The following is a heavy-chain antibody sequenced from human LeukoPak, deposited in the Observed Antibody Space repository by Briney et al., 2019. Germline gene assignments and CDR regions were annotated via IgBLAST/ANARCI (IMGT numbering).Heavy chain of an antibody. CDR3: AKERSSGVYRLFDY. CDR1: GFTFSTYA. D-gene: IGHD3-22*01. Sequence: GGSLRLSCAASGFTFSTYAMNWVHQAPGKGLEWVSGISGSGDNTYYTDSVKGRFTISRDNSKDTLYLQMNSLRAEDTAVYYRAKERSSGVYRLFDYWGQGTLVTVSS. J-gene: IGHJ4*02. V-gene: IGHV3-23*01. CDR2: ISGSGDNT.